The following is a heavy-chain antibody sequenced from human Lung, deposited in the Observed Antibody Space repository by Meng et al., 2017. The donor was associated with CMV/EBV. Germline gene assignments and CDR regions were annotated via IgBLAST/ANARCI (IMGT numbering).Heavy chain of an antibody. D-gene: IGHD3-22*01. CDR1: GYTLTSYA. CDR3: ARAGYDSSGYYPQPFDY. Sequence: QVQLVQSGAEVKKPXXSXKVXCXXSGYTLTSYAMHWVRQAPGQRLEWMGWINAGNGNTKYSQRFQGRVTITRDTSASTAYMELSSPRSEDTTVYYCARAGYDSSGYYPQPFDYWGQGTLVTVSS. J-gene: IGHJ4*02. CDR2: INAGNGNT. V-gene: IGHV1-3*01.